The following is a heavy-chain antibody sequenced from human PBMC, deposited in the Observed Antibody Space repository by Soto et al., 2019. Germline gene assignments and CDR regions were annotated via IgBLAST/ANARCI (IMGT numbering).Heavy chain of an antibody. Sequence: SETLSLTCSVSGGSISSYFRNWLRQPPGKGLEWIGCIYDDGTTDYNPSLKSRVTILLDMSKNQFSLKLSSVTAADTAVYYCVSSRSAIYGDALDVWGQGTMVTVSS. CDR3: VSSRSAIYGDALDV. V-gene: IGHV4-59*03. J-gene: IGHJ3*01. CDR2: IYDDGTT. D-gene: IGHD2-2*01. CDR1: GGSISSYF.